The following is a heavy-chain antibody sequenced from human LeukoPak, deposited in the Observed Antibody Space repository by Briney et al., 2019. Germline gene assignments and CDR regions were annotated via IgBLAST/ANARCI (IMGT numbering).Heavy chain of an antibody. V-gene: IGHV3-30*04. D-gene: IGHD2-2*01. J-gene: IGHJ4*02. Sequence: GKSLRLSCAASTFTFSAYAVHWARQAPGKGLEWLAVISYDGSNKYYADSVKGRFIISRDNSKNTVYLQMNSLRAEDTAVYYCARDYLVVVPTATPGDYWGQGTLVTVSS. CDR1: TFTFSAYA. CDR2: ISYDGSNK. CDR3: ARDYLVVVPTATPGDY.